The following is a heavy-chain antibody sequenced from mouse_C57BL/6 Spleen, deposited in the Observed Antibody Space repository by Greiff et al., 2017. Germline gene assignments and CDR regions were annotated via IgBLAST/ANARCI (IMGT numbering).Heavy chain of an antibody. D-gene: IGHD1-1*01. V-gene: IGHV14-4*01. CDR1: GFNIKDDY. Sequence: EVQLQQSGAELVRPGASVKLSCTASGFNIKDDYMHWVKQRPEQGLEWIGWIDPENGDTEYASKFQGKATITADTSSNTAYLQLSSLTSEDTAVYYCTNTNYYGSSFFAYWGQGTLVTVSA. CDR2: IDPENGDT. J-gene: IGHJ3*01. CDR3: TNTNYYGSSFFAY.